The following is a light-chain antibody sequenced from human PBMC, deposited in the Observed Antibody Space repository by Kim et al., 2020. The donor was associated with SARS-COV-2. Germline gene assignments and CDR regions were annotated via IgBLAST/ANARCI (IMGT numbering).Light chain of an antibody. J-gene: IGLJ1*01. CDR1: KLGDKY. CDR2: QDS. Sequence: VSPGKTASITGSRDKLGDKYACWYQQKPGQSPVLVIYQDSKRPSGIPERFSGSNSGNTATLTISGTQAMDEADYYCQAWDSSTNYVFGTGTKVTVL. V-gene: IGLV3-1*01. CDR3: QAWDSSTNYV.